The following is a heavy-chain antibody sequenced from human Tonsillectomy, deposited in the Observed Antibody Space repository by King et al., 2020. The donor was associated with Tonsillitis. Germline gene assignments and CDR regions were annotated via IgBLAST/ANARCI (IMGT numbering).Heavy chain of an antibody. J-gene: IGHJ2*01. Sequence: TLKESGPTLVKPTQTLTLTCTFSGFSLTTSGVGVGWIRQPPGKALEWLALIYWNDDKRYSPSLKSSLTITKGTSKNQVVLTMTNMDPVDTATYYCVHYMFEGWYFDLWGRGTLVTVSS. CDR1: GFSLTTSGVG. V-gene: IGHV2-5*01. D-gene: IGHD3-16*01. CDR2: IYWNDDK. CDR3: VHYMFEGWYFDL.